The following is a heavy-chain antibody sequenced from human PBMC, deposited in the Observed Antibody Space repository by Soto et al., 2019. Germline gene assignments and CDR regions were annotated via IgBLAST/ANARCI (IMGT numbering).Heavy chain of an antibody. J-gene: IGHJ6*02. CDR3: VKFLAADYGVRSMDV. Sequence: WGSPRLPCAASGFTFNSYAMSWLRQAPGQGLEWVSASRGGSTGTYHADSVKGRFTISRDNSKNTLYLQMNRQRADDTAVYSCVKFLAADYGVRSMDVWGQGTTVTVSS. V-gene: IGHV3-23*01. CDR1: GFTFNSYA. CDR2: SRGGSTGT. D-gene: IGHD4-17*01.